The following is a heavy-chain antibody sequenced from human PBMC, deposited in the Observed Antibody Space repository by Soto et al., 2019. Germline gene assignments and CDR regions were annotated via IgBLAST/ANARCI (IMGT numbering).Heavy chain of an antibody. D-gene: IGHD3-10*01. Sequence: SGPTLVNPTQTLTLTCTFSGFSLSTSGVGVGWIRQPPGKALEWLALIYWDDDKRYSPSLKSRLTITKDTSKNQVVLTMTNMDPVDTATYYCAREYYYGSGSYYIDFDYWGQGTLVTVSS. CDR1: GFSLSTSGVG. V-gene: IGHV2-5*02. J-gene: IGHJ4*02. CDR2: IYWDDDK. CDR3: AREYYYGSGSYYIDFDY.